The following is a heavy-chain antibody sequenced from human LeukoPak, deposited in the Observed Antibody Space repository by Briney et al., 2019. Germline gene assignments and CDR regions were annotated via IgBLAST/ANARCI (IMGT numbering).Heavy chain of an antibody. J-gene: IGHJ5*02. D-gene: IGHD1-14*01. V-gene: IGHV3-21*01. CDR1: GFTFSSHS. Sequence: GGSLRLSCAASGFTFSSHSMNWVRQAPGKGLEWVSSISSSSSYIYYADSVKGRFTISRDNAKNSLYLQMNSLRAEDTAVYYCARAAATGTEPNRVDPWGQGTLVTVSS. CDR2: ISSSSSYI. CDR3: ARAAATGTEPNRVDP.